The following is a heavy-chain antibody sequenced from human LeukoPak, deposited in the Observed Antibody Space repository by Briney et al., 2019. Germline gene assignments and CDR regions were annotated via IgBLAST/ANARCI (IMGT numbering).Heavy chain of an antibody. CDR1: GGSISSEY. D-gene: IGHD3-3*02. V-gene: IGHV4-59*01. CDR2: MYYTGST. CDR3: VRVSIVYGMDV. Sequence: SETLSLTCRVPGGSISSEYWSWIRQPPGKGLERIGYMYYTGSTNYNPSLKSRVTISLATSKTQFSLKLSSVTAADTAVYYCVRVSIVYGMDVWGQGTTVTVSS. J-gene: IGHJ6*02.